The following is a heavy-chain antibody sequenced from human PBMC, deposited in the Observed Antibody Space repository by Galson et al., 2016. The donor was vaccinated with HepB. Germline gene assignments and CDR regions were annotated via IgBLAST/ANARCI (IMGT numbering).Heavy chain of an antibody. D-gene: IGHD1-26*01. Sequence: SVKVSCKASGGTFSNYVITWVRQAPGQGLECMGGIIPIFGTVNYAEKFQGRVTITADESTRTAYMELSSLRSDDTAVYYCAGCPLVGVRGGMDVWGQGTTVTVSS. CDR2: IIPIFGTV. CDR3: AGCPLVGVRGGMDV. J-gene: IGHJ6*02. CDR1: GGTFSNYV. V-gene: IGHV1-69*13.